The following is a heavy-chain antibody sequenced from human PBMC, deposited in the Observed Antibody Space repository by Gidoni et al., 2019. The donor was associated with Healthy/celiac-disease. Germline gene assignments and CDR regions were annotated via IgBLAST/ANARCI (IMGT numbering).Heavy chain of an antibody. CDR1: GFTFSNAW. CDR3: TTLVGAPQFDY. J-gene: IGHJ4*02. Sequence: EVQLVESGGGLVKPGGSLRLSCAASGFTFSNAWVSWVRQAPGEGGEWVGRIKSKTDGGTTDYAAPVKGRFTISRDDSKNTLYLQMNSLKTEDTAVYYCTTLVGAPQFDYWGQGTLVTVSS. CDR2: IKSKTDGGTT. D-gene: IGHD1-26*01. V-gene: IGHV3-15*01.